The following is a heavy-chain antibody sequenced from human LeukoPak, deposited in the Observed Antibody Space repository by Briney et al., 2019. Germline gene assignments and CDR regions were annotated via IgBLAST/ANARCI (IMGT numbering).Heavy chain of an antibody. V-gene: IGHV3-30-3*01. Sequence: PGGSLSPSCQAPGFTFRAYALHWVPQAPGKGLGWVAVLLYDGNHKFYADSVKGRFTVSRDNSENTLDVQMNSLRAEDTAVYYCARDRLGNYGSGRNGVNSLDIWGQGTMVTVSS. D-gene: IGHD3-10*01. CDR2: LLYDGNHK. J-gene: IGHJ3*02. CDR3: ARDRLGNYGSGRNGVNSLDI. CDR1: GFTFRAYA.